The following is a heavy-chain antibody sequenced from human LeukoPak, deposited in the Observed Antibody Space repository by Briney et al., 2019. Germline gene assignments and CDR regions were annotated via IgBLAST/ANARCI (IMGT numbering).Heavy chain of an antibody. D-gene: IGHD2-2*02. Sequence: GASVKVSCKASGYTFTSYYMHWVRQAPGQGLEWMGIINPSGGSTSYAQKFQGRVTMTRDTSTSTVYMELSSLRSEDTAVYYCARKRVVAGYCSSTSCYTQTTYYYYYGMDVWGQGTTVTVSS. V-gene: IGHV1-46*01. J-gene: IGHJ6*02. CDR1: GYTFTSYY. CDR2: INPSGGST. CDR3: ARKRVVAGYCSSTSCYTQTTYYYYYGMDV.